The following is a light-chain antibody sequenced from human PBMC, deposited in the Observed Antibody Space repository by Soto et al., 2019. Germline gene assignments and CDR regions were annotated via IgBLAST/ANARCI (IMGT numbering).Light chain of an antibody. J-gene: IGKJ1*01. V-gene: IGKV1-5*03. CDR1: QSITSW. Sequence: DIQMTQSPSALSASVGDGVTITWRASQSITSWLAWYQQKPGKAPKLLIYKASSLESGVPSRFSGSGSGTEFTLTISSLQPDDFATYYCQQYNSYPRTFGQGTKVDIK. CDR3: QQYNSYPRT. CDR2: KAS.